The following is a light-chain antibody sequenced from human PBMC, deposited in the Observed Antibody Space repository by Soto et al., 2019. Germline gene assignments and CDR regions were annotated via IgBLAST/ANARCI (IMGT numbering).Light chain of an antibody. Sequence: IVLTQCPCTLSVSPGETATLSCRASQFLXTNLVWYQAKPGQAPTILIXGIYIRATGVPVRFTGSGSGKEFTLTITRLQSEYFATYYCQQYNYWPPRTFGQGTRLEIK. CDR3: QQYNYWPPRT. CDR2: GIY. V-gene: IGKV3-15*01. J-gene: IGKJ5*01. CDR1: QFLXTN.